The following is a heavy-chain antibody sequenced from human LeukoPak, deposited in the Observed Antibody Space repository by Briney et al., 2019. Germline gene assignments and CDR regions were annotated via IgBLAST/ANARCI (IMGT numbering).Heavy chain of an antibody. CDR1: GFTFSSYW. V-gene: IGHV3-74*01. Sequence: GGSLRLSCAASGFTFSSYWMHWVRQAPGKGLVWVSRINSDGSSTSHADSVKGRFTISRDNAKNTLYLQMNSLRAEDTAVYYCARAPGIAVAGYYFDYWGQGTLVTVSS. CDR3: ARAPGIAVAGYYFDY. J-gene: IGHJ4*02. CDR2: INSDGSST. D-gene: IGHD6-19*01.